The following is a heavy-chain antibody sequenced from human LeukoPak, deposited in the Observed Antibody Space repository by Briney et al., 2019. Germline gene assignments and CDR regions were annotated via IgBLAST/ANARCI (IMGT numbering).Heavy chain of an antibody. CDR1: GGSISSYY. CDR3: ARDRVPEDIVVVPAAMRPSDYYYYYGMDV. Sequence: TSETLSLTCTVSGGSISSYYWSWIRQPPGKGLEWIGYIYYSGSTNYNPSLKSRVTISVDTSKNQFSLKLSSVTAADTAVYYCARDRVPEDIVVVPAAMRPSDYYYYYGMDVWGKGTTVTVSS. V-gene: IGHV4-59*01. D-gene: IGHD2-2*01. CDR2: IYYSGST. J-gene: IGHJ6*04.